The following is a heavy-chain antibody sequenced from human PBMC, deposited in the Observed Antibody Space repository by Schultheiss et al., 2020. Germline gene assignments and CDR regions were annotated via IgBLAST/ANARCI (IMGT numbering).Heavy chain of an antibody. J-gene: IGHJ4*02. Sequence: WGSLRLSCTVSGGSISSYYWSWIRQPPGKGLEWIGYIYYSGSTNYNPSLKSRVTISVDTSKNQFSLKLSSVTAADTAVYYCANSGLAAAGTRWYDYWGQGTLVTVAS. CDR3: ANSGLAAAGTRWYDY. V-gene: IGHV4-59*01. CDR2: IYYSGST. D-gene: IGHD6-13*01. CDR1: GGSISSYY.